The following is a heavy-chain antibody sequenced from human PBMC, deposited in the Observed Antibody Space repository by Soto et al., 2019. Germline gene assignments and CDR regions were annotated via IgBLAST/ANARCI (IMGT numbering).Heavy chain of an antibody. J-gene: IGHJ5*02. CDR2: ISGSGGST. CDR3: AKDGVAPYGDCVGWFDP. CDR1: GFTFSSYA. V-gene: IGHV3-23*01. Sequence: EVQLLESGGGLVQPGGSLRLSCAASGFTFSSYAMSWVRQAPGKGLEWVSAISGSGGSTYYADSVKGRFTISRDNSKNTLYLQMNSLRAEDTAVYYCAKDGVAPYGDCVGWFDPWGQGTLVTVSS. D-gene: IGHD4-17*01.